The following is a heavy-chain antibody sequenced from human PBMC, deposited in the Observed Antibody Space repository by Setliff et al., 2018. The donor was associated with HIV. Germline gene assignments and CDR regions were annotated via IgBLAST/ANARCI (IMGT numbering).Heavy chain of an antibody. CDR1: GGSISSHY. CDR3: ARHPTNWGSTGYYYYYMDV. V-gene: IGHV4-59*08. Sequence: SETLSLTCTVSGGSISSHYWSWIRQPPGKGLEWIGYIYYSGRTNYNPSLKSRVTISVDTSRNQFSLKLTSVTAADTAVYYCARHPTNWGSTGYYYYYMDVWGKGTTVTVSS. D-gene: IGHD7-27*01. CDR2: IYYSGRT. J-gene: IGHJ6*03.